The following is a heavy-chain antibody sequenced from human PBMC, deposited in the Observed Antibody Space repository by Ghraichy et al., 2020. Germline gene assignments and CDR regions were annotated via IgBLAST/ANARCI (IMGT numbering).Heavy chain of an antibody. V-gene: IGHV4-59*01. Sequence: SQTLSLTCTVSGGSISSYYWSWIRQPPGKGLEWIVYIYYSGSTNYNPSLKSRVTISVDTSKNQFSLKLSSVTAADTAVYYCASADYYDSSGYYSFAFDIWGQGTMVTVSS. CDR1: GGSISSYY. CDR3: ASADYYDSSGYYSFAFDI. CDR2: IYYSGST. D-gene: IGHD3-22*01. J-gene: IGHJ3*02.